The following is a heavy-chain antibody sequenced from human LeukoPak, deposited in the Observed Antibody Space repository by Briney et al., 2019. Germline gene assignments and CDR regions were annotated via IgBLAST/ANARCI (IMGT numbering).Heavy chain of an antibody. CDR2: ISSSGTTI. CDR1: GLTFSSYV. V-gene: IGHV3-48*03. J-gene: IGHJ4*02. CDR3: ARSRGAGPGAYFDY. D-gene: IGHD6-19*01. Sequence: GGSLRLSCAACGLTFSSYVMQWFGQAPGEGLEWVSYISSSGTTIYYADSVKGRFTISRDNAENSLYLQMNSLRAEDTAVYYCARSRGAGPGAYFDYWGQGTLVTVTS.